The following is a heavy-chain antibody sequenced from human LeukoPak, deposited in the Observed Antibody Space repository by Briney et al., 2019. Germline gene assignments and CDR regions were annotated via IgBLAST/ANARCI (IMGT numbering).Heavy chain of an antibody. J-gene: IGHJ4*02. CDR1: GFTFSSYA. CDR2: ISGSGGST. Sequence: GGSLGLSCAASGFTFSSYAMSWVRQAPGKGLEWVSAISGSGGSTYYADSVKGRFTISRDNSKNTLYLQMNSLRAEDTAVYYCAKGTAVAGWNYWGQGTLVTVSS. V-gene: IGHV3-23*01. CDR3: AKGTAVAGWNY. D-gene: IGHD6-19*01.